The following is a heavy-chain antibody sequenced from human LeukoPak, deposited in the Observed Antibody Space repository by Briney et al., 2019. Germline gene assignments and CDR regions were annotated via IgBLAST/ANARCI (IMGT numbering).Heavy chain of an antibody. V-gene: IGHV3-74*03. CDR3: VRDETLWTLDW. Sequence: GGSLRLSCIASGFTFSGHWIHWVRQAPGMGLVWVSRINEDGSDSMYAESVKGRFTISRDNAKNTVYLQMDSLRAEDTAVYYCVRDETLWTLDWWGQGTLVSVSS. CDR1: GFTFSGHW. J-gene: IGHJ4*02. CDR2: INEDGSDS. D-gene: IGHD1-1*01.